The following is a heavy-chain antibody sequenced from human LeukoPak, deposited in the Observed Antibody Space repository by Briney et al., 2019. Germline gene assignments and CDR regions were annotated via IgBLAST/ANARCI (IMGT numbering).Heavy chain of an antibody. CDR2: IKQDGSEK. CDR1: GFTFSSVW. V-gene: IGHV3-7*01. D-gene: IGHD3-16*02. J-gene: IGHJ4*02. CDR3: ARQLYDYVWGSYRYLPTTFDY. Sequence: GRSLRLSCAASGFTFSSVWIGCGRQAPGKGLEWGANIKQDGSEKYYVDSVKGRFTISRDNAKTSLYLQMNSLRAEDTAVYYCARQLYDYVWGSYRYLPTTFDYWGQGTLVTVSS.